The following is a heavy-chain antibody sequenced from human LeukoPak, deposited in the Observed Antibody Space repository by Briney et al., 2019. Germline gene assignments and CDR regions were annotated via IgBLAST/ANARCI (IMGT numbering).Heavy chain of an antibody. Sequence: GGSLRLSCAASGFTFSSYAMSWVRQAPGKGLEWVSAISGSGGSTYYADSVKGRFTNSRDNAKNSVYLQMNSLRVEDTAVYYCARRPFGADYWGQGTLVTVSS. V-gene: IGHV3-23*01. J-gene: IGHJ4*02. D-gene: IGHD3-10*01. CDR3: ARRPFGADY. CDR2: ISGSGGST. CDR1: GFTFSSYA.